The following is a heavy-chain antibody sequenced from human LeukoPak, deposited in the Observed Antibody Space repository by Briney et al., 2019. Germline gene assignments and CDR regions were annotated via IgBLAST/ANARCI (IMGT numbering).Heavy chain of an antibody. Sequence: SQTLSLTCAISGDTVSSNSAAWNWIRQSPSIGLEWLGRTYYRSKWYNDYAVSVKSRITINPDTSKNQFSLQLNSVTPEDTAVYYCARRAVRGVIGFDPWGQGTLVTVSS. D-gene: IGHD3-10*01. V-gene: IGHV6-1*01. J-gene: IGHJ5*02. CDR2: TYYRSKWYN. CDR3: ARRAVRGVIGFDP. CDR1: GDTVSSNSAA.